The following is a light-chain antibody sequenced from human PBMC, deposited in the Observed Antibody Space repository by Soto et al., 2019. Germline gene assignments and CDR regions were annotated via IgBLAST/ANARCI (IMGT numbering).Light chain of an antibody. CDR2: DVS. Sequence: EIVLTQSPATLSLSPGERATLSCRASQNVRDSLIWYQQKPGQAPRLLIYDVSNRGTGIPARFSGSGWGTDFTVTISSLEPEDVAVYYCQQRYSWPITFGQGTRLEIK. CDR1: QNVRDS. V-gene: IGKV3-11*01. CDR3: QQRYSWPIT. J-gene: IGKJ5*01.